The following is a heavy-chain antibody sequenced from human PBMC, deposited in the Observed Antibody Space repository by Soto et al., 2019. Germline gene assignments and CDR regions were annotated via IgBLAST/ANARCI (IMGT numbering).Heavy chain of an antibody. J-gene: IGHJ4*02. V-gene: IGHV1-69*13. D-gene: IGHD3-10*01. Sequence: GASVKVSCKASGGTFSSYAISWVRQAPGQGLEWMGGIIPIFGTANYAQKFQGRVTITADESTSTAYMELSSLRSDDTAVYYCARGGLLYYFDYWGQGTLVTVSS. CDR1: GGTFSSYA. CDR3: ARGGLLYYFDY. CDR2: IIPIFGTA.